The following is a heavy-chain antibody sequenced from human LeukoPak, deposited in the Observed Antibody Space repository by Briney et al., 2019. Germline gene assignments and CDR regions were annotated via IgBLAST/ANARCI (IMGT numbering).Heavy chain of an antibody. Sequence: PGGSLGLSCAASGFSFSAYGMNWVRQAPGKGPEWVSAIGGSGATTYYADSVRGRFTISRDNSKNTMYLQMSSLRAEDTAIYYCGKIRLEDSATGYWGQGTLVTVSS. J-gene: IGHJ4*02. CDR2: IGGSGATT. CDR1: GFSFSAYG. D-gene: IGHD2-15*01. V-gene: IGHV3-23*01. CDR3: GKIRLEDSATGY.